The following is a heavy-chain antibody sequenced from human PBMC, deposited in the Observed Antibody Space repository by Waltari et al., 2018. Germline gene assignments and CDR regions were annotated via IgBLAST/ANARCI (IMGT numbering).Heavy chain of an antibody. D-gene: IGHD3-10*01. Sequence: EVQLLESGGGLVQPGGSLRLSCAASGFPFSSYWMSWVRQAPGKGLEWVANIKQDGSEKYYVDSVKGRFTISRDNAKNSLYLQMNSLRAEDTAVNYCAREGRGQFDYWGQGTLVTVSS. CDR2: IKQDGSEK. J-gene: IGHJ4*02. CDR1: GFPFSSYW. V-gene: IGHV3-7*01. CDR3: AREGRGQFDY.